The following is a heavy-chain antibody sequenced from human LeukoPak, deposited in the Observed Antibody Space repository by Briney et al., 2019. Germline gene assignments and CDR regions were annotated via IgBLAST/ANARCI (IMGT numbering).Heavy chain of an antibody. CDR3: ARAPSEIGGYYPEYFRH. V-gene: IGHV3-74*01. Sequence: GGSLRLSCAASGFTFSSYGMHWVRQAPGQGLGWVSRIKSDGSTNYADSVKGRFTISRDNAKNTVSLQMNSLRAEDTGVYYCARAPSEIGGYYPEYFRHWGQGTLVTVSS. J-gene: IGHJ1*01. CDR1: GFTFSSYG. D-gene: IGHD3-22*01. CDR2: IKSDGST.